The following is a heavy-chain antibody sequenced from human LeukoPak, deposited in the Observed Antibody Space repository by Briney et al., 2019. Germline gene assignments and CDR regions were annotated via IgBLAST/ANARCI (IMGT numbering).Heavy chain of an antibody. D-gene: IGHD3-9*01. J-gene: IGHJ4*02. CDR3: ARDLYYDILTGYYSPGYFDY. Sequence: GGSLRLSCAASGFTFSSYAMSWVRQAPGKGLGWVSAISGSGGSTYYADSVKGRFTISRDNSKNTLYLQMNSLRAEDTAVYYCARDLYYDILTGYYSPGYFDYWGQGTLVTVSS. CDR1: GFTFSSYA. V-gene: IGHV3-23*01. CDR2: ISGSGGST.